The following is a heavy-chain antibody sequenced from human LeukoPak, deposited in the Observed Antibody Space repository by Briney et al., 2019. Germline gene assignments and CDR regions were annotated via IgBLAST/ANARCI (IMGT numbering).Heavy chain of an antibody. CDR3: ARGPYSYDSSGAFDI. Sequence: SETLSLTCTVSGGSISSYYWSWIRQPAGKGLEWIGRISSGSTNYNPSLKSRVTISVDTSKNQFSLKLSSVTAADTAVYFCARGPYSYDSSGAFDIWGQGTMVTVSS. D-gene: IGHD3-22*01. CDR2: ISSGST. J-gene: IGHJ3*02. V-gene: IGHV4-4*07. CDR1: GGSISSYY.